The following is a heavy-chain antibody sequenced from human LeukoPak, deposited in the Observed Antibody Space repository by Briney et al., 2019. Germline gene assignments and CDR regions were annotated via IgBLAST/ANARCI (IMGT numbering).Heavy chain of an antibody. CDR3: ARDGYDLNRPMVSTIFDY. CDR1: GFTFSSYA. D-gene: IGHD5-18*01. Sequence: GRSLRLSCAASGFTFSSYAMHWVRQAPAKGLEWVAVISYDGINKYCVDSVKGRFTISRDNSKNTLYLQMNSLRAEDTAVYYCARDGYDLNRPMVSTIFDYWGQGTLVTVSS. J-gene: IGHJ4*02. V-gene: IGHV3-30-3*01. CDR2: ISYDGINK.